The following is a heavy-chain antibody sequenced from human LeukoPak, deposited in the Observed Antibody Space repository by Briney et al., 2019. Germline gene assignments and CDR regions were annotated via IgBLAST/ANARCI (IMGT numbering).Heavy chain of an antibody. CDR2: IYPRDSDT. V-gene: IGHV5-51*01. J-gene: IGHJ4*02. CDR1: GYTFTHQR. D-gene: IGHD3-16*01. CDR3: ARHSDVVGAI. Sequence: GESLKISWEASGYTFTHQRIGWVRQMPGTGLEWVGIIYPRDSDTIYSPSFQGHVTISADTSINTAYLEWRSLEASDTAMYYCARHSDVVGAIWGQGTQVTVSS.